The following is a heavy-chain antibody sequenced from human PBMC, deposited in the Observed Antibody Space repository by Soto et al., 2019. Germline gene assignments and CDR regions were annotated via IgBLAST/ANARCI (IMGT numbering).Heavy chain of an antibody. Sequence: LSLTCTVSGGSMNYYYWSWIRQPPVNVLEWIGYIYHSGTADYNPSLKSRVTLSVDTSKSQFSLRMTSVTTADTAVYYCARDRAIISAPTKEYVFEIWGQGTMVTVSS. D-gene: IGHD5-12*01. CDR2: IYHSGTA. V-gene: IGHV4-59*01. J-gene: IGHJ3*02. CDR1: GGSMNYYY. CDR3: ARDRAIISAPTKEYVFEI.